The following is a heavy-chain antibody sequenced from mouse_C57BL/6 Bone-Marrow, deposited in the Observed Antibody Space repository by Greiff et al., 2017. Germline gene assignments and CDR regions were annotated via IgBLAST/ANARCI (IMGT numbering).Heavy chain of an antibody. J-gene: IGHJ3*01. D-gene: IGHD2-1*01. CDR2: ISSGSSTI. CDR1: GFTFSDYG. Sequence: EVNVVESGGGLVKPGGSLKLSCAASGFTFSDYGMHWVRQAPEKGLEWVAYISSGSSTIYYADTVKGRFTISSDNAKNTLFLQMTSLRSEDTAMYYCARPLYDGNYGFAYWGQGTRVTVSA. CDR3: ARPLYDGNYGFAY. V-gene: IGHV5-17*01.